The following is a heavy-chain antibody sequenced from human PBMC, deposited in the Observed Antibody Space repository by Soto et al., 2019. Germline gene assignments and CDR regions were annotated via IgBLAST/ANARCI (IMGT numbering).Heavy chain of an antibody. Sequence: SVKVSCKAAGGTFSNYANIWVRPAPGQGIEWMGGIIPIFGTANYAQKFQGRVTITADESTSTAYMELSSLRSEDTAVYYCARVRLVDGDYSYYGMEVWRQGDTVIVSS. CDR2: IIPIFGTA. J-gene: IGHJ6*02. CDR3: ARVRLVDGDYSYYGMEV. D-gene: IGHD3-16*01. CDR1: GGTFSNYA. V-gene: IGHV1-69*13.